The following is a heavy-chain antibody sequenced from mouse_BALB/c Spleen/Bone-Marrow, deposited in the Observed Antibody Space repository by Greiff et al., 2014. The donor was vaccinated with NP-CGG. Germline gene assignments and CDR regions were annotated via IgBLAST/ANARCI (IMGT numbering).Heavy chain of an antibody. Sequence: EVKLVESGGGLVQPGGSLRLSCATSGFTFTDYYMSWVRQPPGKALEWLGFIRNKANGYTTEYSASVKGRFTISRDNSQSILYLQMNTLRAEDSATYYCARDRTTATLYWYFDVWGAGTTVTVPS. CDR1: GFTFTDYY. J-gene: IGHJ1*01. D-gene: IGHD1-2*01. V-gene: IGHV7-3*02. CDR3: ARDRTTATLYWYFDV. CDR2: IRNKANGYTT.